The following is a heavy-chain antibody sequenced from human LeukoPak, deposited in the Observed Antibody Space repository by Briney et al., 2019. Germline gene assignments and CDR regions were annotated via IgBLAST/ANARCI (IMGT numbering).Heavy chain of an antibody. CDR3: ARGGVTMVRGVHGY. Sequence: PSETLSLTCAVYGGSFSGYYWNWIRQPPGKGLEWIGEINHSGSTNYNPSLKSRVTISVDTSKNQFSLKLSSVTAADTAVYYCARGGVTMVRGVHGYWGQGTLVTVSS. CDR1: GGSFSGYY. CDR2: INHSGST. D-gene: IGHD3-10*01. V-gene: IGHV4-34*01. J-gene: IGHJ4*02.